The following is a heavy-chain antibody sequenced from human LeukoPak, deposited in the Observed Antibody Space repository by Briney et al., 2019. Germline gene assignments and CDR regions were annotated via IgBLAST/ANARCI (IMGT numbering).Heavy chain of an antibody. CDR2: ISWFSESI. Sequence: PGGSLRLSCAASGFSFEDNAMHWVRQAPGKGLEWVSSISWFSESIGYADSVKGRFTISRDNAKNTLYLQMNSLRAEDTAVYYCAREDTAMPDAFDIWGQGTMVTVSS. J-gene: IGHJ3*02. D-gene: IGHD5-18*01. V-gene: IGHV3-9*01. CDR1: GFSFEDNA. CDR3: AREDTAMPDAFDI.